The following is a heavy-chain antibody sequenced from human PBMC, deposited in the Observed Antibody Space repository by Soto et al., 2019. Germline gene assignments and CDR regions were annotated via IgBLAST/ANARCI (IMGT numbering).Heavy chain of an antibody. Sequence: GGSLRLSCAASGFTFSSYAMHWVRQAPGKGLEWVAVISYDGNIKYYADSVKGRFTISRDNSKNTLFLQINSLRSDDTAVYYCARGPLGHYGSGSYYTEDYFDYWGQGTLVTVSS. CDR3: ARGPLGHYGSGSYYTEDYFDY. J-gene: IGHJ4*02. D-gene: IGHD3-10*01. V-gene: IGHV3-30-3*01. CDR2: ISYDGNIK. CDR1: GFTFSSYA.